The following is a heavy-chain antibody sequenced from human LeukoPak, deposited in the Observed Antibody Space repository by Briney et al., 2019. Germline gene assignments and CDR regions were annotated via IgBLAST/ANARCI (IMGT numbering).Heavy chain of an antibody. V-gene: IGHV4-59*08. Sequence: SETLSLTCTVSGGSISSYYWSWIRQPPGKGLEWIGYIYYSGSTNYNPSLKSRVTISVDTSKNQFSLKLSSVTAADTAVYYCARHGVVVPAANHYYYYGMDVWGQGTTVTVSS. J-gene: IGHJ6*02. CDR1: GGSISSYY. CDR3: ARHGVVVPAANHYYYYGMDV. D-gene: IGHD2-2*01. CDR2: IYYSGST.